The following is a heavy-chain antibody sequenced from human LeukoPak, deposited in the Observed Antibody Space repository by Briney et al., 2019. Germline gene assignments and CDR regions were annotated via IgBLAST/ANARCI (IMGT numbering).Heavy chain of an antibody. J-gene: IGHJ6*02. D-gene: IGHD3-10*01. CDR1: GFTFSNYA. Sequence: TGGSLRLSCAASGFTFSNYAMSWGRQAPGEGLGWVSTIRNAGSATYYAGSVTGRFTISRDNSENTLYLQMNNLRADDTAIHYCAKVPYSDYGPGRPPFMDVGGQGTTVAVSS. CDR2: IRNAGSAT. V-gene: IGHV3-23*01. CDR3: AKVPYSDYGPGRPPFMDV.